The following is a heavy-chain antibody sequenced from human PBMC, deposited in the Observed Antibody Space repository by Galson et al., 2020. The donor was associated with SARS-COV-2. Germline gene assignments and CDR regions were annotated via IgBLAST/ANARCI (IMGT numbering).Heavy chain of an antibody. D-gene: IGHD3-22*01. CDR2: INWNSGSI. CDR1: TFTFEHYG. Sequence: GGSLRLSCAASTFTFEHYGMHWVRQAPGKGLEWVSGINWNSGSIGYADSVKGRFTISRDNANNSLYLQMNSLRAEDTALYYCVKDIGDYYDTSGYYGAFDLWGQGTLVTVS. J-gene: IGHJ3*01. CDR3: VKDIGDYYDTSGYYGAFDL. V-gene: IGHV3-9*01.